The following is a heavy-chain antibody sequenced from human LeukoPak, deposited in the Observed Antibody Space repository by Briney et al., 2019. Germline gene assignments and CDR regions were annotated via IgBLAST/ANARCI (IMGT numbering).Heavy chain of an antibody. J-gene: IGHJ4*02. CDR3: AKDGGLWVSAHWGDS. CDR2: INSDGSRT. CDR1: GFTFSNYW. D-gene: IGHD7-27*01. V-gene: IGHV3-74*01. Sequence: PGGSLRLSCAASGFTFSNYWMHWVRQAPGKGLVWVSRINSDGSRTSYADSVKGRFTISRDNAKNTLYLQMNSLRAEDTAVYYCAKDGGLWVSAHWGDSWGRGTLVTVSS.